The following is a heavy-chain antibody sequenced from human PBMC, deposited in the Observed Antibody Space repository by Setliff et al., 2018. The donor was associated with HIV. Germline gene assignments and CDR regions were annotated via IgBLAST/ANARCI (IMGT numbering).Heavy chain of an antibody. Sequence: ASVKVSCKASGYTFTSYGISWVRQAPGQGLEWMGWISASKGNTKYTQDFQGRVTMTTDTSTSTVYMELRSLRSDDTAVYYCARDQGFWSGFTYNYYMDVWGKGTTVTVSS. J-gene: IGHJ6*03. CDR3: ARDQGFWSGFTYNYYMDV. CDR1: GYTFTSYG. D-gene: IGHD3-3*01. V-gene: IGHV1-18*01. CDR2: ISASKGNT.